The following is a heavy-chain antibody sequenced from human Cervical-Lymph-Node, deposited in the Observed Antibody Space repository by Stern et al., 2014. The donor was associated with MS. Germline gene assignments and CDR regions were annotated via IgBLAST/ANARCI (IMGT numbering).Heavy chain of an antibody. CDR2: ITSATSST. CDR1: GFTFSDYY. V-gene: IGHV3-11*06. D-gene: IGHD6-19*01. CDR3: VRMAGTVYFYGLDV. Sequence: MQLVESGGGVVKPGGSLRLSCAASGFTFSDYYMTWIRQAPGKGLEWVSYITSATSSTNYADSVKGRFTISRDNAKNSLFLQMNSLRAEDTAVYYCVRMAGTVYFYGLDVWGHGTTVTVSS. J-gene: IGHJ6*02.